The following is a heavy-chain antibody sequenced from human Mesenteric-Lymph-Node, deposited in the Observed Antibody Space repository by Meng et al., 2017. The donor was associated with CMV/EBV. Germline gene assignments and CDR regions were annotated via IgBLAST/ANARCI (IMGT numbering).Heavy chain of an antibody. V-gene: IGHV4-34*01. Sequence: QVQLQPWGAGLLKPSEPLSLTCAVYGGSFSGYYWSWIRQPPGKGLEWIGEINHSGSTNYNPSLKSRVTISVDTSKNQFSLKLSSVTAADTAVYYCARHQRWLKSEGGFNYWGQGTLVTVSS. CDR3: ARHQRWLKSEGGFNY. D-gene: IGHD4-23*01. J-gene: IGHJ4*02. CDR1: GGSFSGYY. CDR2: INHSGST.